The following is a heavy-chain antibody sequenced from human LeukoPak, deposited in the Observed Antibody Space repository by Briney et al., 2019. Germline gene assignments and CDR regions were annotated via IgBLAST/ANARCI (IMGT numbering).Heavy chain of an antibody. CDR2: IIPIFGTA. Sequence: ASVKVSCKASGDTFSSYAISWVRQAPVQGLEWMGGIIPIFGTANYAQKFQGRVTITADKSTSTAYMELSSLRSEDTAVYYCARDLDVEAARGGRNYYYYMDVWGKGTTVTVSS. CDR3: ARDLDVEAARGGRNYYYYMDV. J-gene: IGHJ6*03. D-gene: IGHD6-6*01. CDR1: GDTFSSYA. V-gene: IGHV1-69*06.